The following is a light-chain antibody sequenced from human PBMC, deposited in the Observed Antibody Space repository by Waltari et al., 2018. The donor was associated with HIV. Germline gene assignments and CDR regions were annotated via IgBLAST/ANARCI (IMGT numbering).Light chain of an antibody. CDR2: LNSDGSH. V-gene: IGLV4-69*01. J-gene: IGLJ3*02. CDR3: QTWDTGIQV. Sequence: QLVLTQSPSVSASLGASVKLPCTLSSGHSHYAIAWHQQQPEKGPRYLMKLNSDGSHNKGDGIPDRCSGSSSGAERYRTISSLQADDEADYYCQTWDTGIQVFGGGTKLTVL. CDR1: SGHSHYA.